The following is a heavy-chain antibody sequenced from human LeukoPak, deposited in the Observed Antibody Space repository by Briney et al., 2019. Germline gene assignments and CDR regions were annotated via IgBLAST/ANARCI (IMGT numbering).Heavy chain of an antibody. V-gene: IGHV1-2*02. D-gene: IGHD2-2*01. J-gene: IGHJ4*02. Sequence: GASVKVSCKASGYTFTSYYMHWVRQAPGQGLEWMGWINPNSGGTNYAQKFQGRVTMTRDTSISTAYMELSSLRSDDTAVYYCARLYCSSTSCHPDYWGQGTLVTVSS. CDR1: GYTFTSYY. CDR2: INPNSGGT. CDR3: ARLYCSSTSCHPDY.